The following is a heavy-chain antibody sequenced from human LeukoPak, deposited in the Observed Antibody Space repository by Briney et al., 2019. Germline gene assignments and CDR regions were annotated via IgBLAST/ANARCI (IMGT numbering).Heavy chain of an antibody. CDR1: GYTFTGYY. J-gene: IGHJ4*02. V-gene: IGHV1-2*02. CDR3: ARESDSSNAFDY. D-gene: IGHD3-22*01. CDR2: INPNSGGT. Sequence: ASVKVSCKASGYTFTGYYMHWVRQAPGQGLEWMGWINPNSGGTNYAQKFQGRVTMTRDTSTSTVYMELSSLRSEDTAVYYCARESDSSNAFDYWGQGTLVTVSS.